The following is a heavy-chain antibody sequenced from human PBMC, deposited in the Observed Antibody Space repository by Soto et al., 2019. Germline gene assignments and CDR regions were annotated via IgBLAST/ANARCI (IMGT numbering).Heavy chain of an antibody. V-gene: IGHV3-30-3*01. D-gene: IGHD6-13*01. Sequence: GGSLRLSCAASGFTFSSYAMHWVRQAPGKGLEWVAVISYDGSNKYYADSVKGRFTISRDNSKNTLYLQMNSLRAEDTAVYYCARKSVFSSSWPHYYGMDVWGQGTTVTVSS. CDR1: GFTFSSYA. CDR2: ISYDGSNK. CDR3: ARKSVFSSSWPHYYGMDV. J-gene: IGHJ6*02.